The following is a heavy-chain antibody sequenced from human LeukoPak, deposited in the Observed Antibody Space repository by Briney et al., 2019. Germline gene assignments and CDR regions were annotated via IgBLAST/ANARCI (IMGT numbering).Heavy chain of an antibody. D-gene: IGHD1-1*01. CDR3: ARVTENWTPGFDY. Sequence: PGRSLRLSCAASGFTFRSYAMHWVRQSPGKGLEWAAVISYDGGNKYYADSVKGRFTISRDNSKNTLYPQMNSLRAEDTAVYYCARVTENWTPGFDYWGQGTLVTVSS. J-gene: IGHJ4*02. CDR2: ISYDGGNK. CDR1: GFTFRSYA. V-gene: IGHV3-30*01.